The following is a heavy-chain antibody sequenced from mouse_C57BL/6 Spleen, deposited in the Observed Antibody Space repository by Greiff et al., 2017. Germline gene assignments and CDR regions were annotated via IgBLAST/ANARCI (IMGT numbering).Heavy chain of an antibody. V-gene: IGHV1-80*01. Sequence: QVQLQQSGAELVKPGASVKISCKASGYAFSSYWMNWVKQRPGKGLEWIGQIYPGDGDTNYNGKFKGKATLTADKYSSKVLPKCLPPRSLSLLPPFESPGPAAAVWG. CDR1: GYAFSSYW. CDR2: IYPGDGDT. D-gene: IGHD3-3*01. CDR3: SPGPAAAV. J-gene: IGHJ1*01.